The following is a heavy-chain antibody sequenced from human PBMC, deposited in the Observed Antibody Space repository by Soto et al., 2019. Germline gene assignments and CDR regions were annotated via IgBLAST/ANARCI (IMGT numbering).Heavy chain of an antibody. Sequence: PGGSLRLSCAASGFTFSSYGMHWVRQAPGKGLEWVAVIPYDGSNKYYADSVKGRFTISRDNSKNTLYLQMNSLRAEDTAVYYCAKDAGIAAAVGNSYYYYGMDVWGQGTTVTVAS. CDR3: AKDAGIAAAVGNSYYYYGMDV. CDR1: GFTFSSYG. D-gene: IGHD6-13*01. J-gene: IGHJ6*02. V-gene: IGHV3-30*18. CDR2: IPYDGSNK.